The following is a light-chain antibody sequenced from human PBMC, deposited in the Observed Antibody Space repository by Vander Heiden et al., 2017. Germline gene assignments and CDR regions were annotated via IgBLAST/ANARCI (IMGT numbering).Light chain of an antibody. CDR3: PQYDNPRAYT. Sequence: DIQMTQSPSSLSASVGDRVTITCQASQDISHYLNWYQQKPGKAPKLLIYDASNLETGPPSRFRARASGPDFTCTMSRRQPEAITPYYSPQYDNPRAYTFGQGTKLELK. J-gene: IGKJ2*01. CDR2: DAS. CDR1: QDISHY. V-gene: IGKV1-33*01.